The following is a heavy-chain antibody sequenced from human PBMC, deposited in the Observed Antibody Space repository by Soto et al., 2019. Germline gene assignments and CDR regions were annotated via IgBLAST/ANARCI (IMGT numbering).Heavy chain of an antibody. CDR1: GLTFSSYW. CDR3: ARSITTLGVVTISDDNWFDP. J-gene: IGHJ5*02. CDR2: IKPDGSEK. Sequence: ESGGGLVQPGGSLRLSCEASGLTFSSYWMTWVRQAPGKGLEWVVDIKPDGSEKYYVDSVEGRFTISRDNAKNSIYLEMNSLRVEDTAVYYCARSITTLGVVTISDDNWFDPWGQGTPVTVSS. V-gene: IGHV3-7*03. D-gene: IGHD3-3*01.